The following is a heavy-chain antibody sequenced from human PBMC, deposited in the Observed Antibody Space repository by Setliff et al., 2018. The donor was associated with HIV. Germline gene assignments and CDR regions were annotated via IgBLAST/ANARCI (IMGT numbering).Heavy chain of an antibody. V-gene: IGHV3-9*03. D-gene: IGHD3-10*01. CDR3: ARDFSGLLHDQIDAFNI. CDR2: ISWNSGTI. CDR1: GFTFDDYA. J-gene: IGHJ3*02. Sequence: GGSLRLSCAASGFTFDDYAMHWVRQAPGKGLEWVSSISWNSGTIDYADSVKGRFTISRDNAKNSLYLQMNSLRTEDMALYYCARDFSGLLHDQIDAFNIWGQGTMVTVSS.